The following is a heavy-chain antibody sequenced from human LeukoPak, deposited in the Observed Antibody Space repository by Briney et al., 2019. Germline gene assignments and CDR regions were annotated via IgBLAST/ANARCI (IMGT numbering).Heavy chain of an antibody. CDR1: GFTFSSYA. CDR2: ISGSGGST. CDR3: AKDRSCTNDICHGDFDY. D-gene: IGHD2-8*01. Sequence: SGGSLRLSCAASGFTFSSYAVSWVRQAPGKGLDWVSRISGSGGSTYSADSVKGRFTISRDNSKNTLYLQMNSLRAEDTDLYYCAKDRSCTNDICHGDFDYWGQGTLVTVSS. V-gene: IGHV3-23*01. J-gene: IGHJ4*02.